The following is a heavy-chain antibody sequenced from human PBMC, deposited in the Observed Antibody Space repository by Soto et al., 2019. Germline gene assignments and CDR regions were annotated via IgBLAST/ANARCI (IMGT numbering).Heavy chain of an antibody. V-gene: IGHV3-9*01. CDR2: ISWKSASI. J-gene: IGHJ6*02. CDR1: GFSFGDYG. Sequence: EVQLVESGGDLVQPGRSLRLSCAASGFSFGDYGMHWVRQAPGKGLEWVSGISWKSASIGYADSVKGRFTISRDNAKNLLYLQMNSLSAEDTALYHCAKSRGGTANGLDVLGQGPTVTVSS. CDR3: AKSRGGTANGLDV. D-gene: IGHD2-15*01.